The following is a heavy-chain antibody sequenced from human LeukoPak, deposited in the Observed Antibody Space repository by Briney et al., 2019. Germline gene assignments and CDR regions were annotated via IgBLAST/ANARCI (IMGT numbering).Heavy chain of an antibody. V-gene: IGHV4-38-2*02. Sequence: SETLSLTCTVSGYSISSGYYWGWIRQPPGKGLEWIGSIYLIGSTYYNPSLKRRVTISVDTSKNQFSLKLSSVTAADTAVYYCARDRRPGIAAAGTVGWFDPWGQGTLVTVSS. CDR2: IYLIGST. D-gene: IGHD6-13*01. J-gene: IGHJ5*02. CDR1: GYSISSGYY. CDR3: ARDRRPGIAAAGTVGWFDP.